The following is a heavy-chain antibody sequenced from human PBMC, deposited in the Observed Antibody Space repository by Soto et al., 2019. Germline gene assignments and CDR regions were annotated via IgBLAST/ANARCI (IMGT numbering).Heavy chain of an antibody. CDR3: AIVRYSSSSWYYYGMDV. J-gene: IGHJ6*02. CDR1: GGTFSSYA. Sequence: QVQLVQSGAEVKKPGSSVKVSCKASGGTFSSYAISWVRQAPGQGLEWMGGIIPIFGTANYAQKFQGRVTITADESTSTAYMELSSLRSEDTAVYYCAIVRYSSSSWYYYGMDVWGQGTTVTVSS. D-gene: IGHD6-13*01. CDR2: IIPIFGTA. V-gene: IGHV1-69*01.